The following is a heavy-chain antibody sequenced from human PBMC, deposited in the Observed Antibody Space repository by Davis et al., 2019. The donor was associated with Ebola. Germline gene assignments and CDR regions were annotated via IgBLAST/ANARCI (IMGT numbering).Heavy chain of an antibody. Sequence: AASVKVSCKASGYTFTSYYMHWVRQAPGQGLEWMGIINPSGGSTSYAQKFQGRVTMTRDTSTSTVYMELSSLRSEDTAVYYCARGRATYYYDSSGSLFDYWGQGTLVTVSS. CDR2: INPSGGST. D-gene: IGHD3-22*01. J-gene: IGHJ4*02. V-gene: IGHV1-46*01. CDR3: ARGRATYYYDSSGSLFDY. CDR1: GYTFTSYY.